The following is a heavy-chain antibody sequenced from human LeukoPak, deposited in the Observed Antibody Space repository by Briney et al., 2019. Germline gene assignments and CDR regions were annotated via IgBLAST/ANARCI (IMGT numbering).Heavy chain of an antibody. CDR3: ARLSGRAAADPFI. CDR2: IYSGGST. V-gene: IGHV3-53*01. Sequence: GSLRLSCAASGFTVSSNYMSWVRQAPGKGLEWVSVIYSGGSTYYADSVKGRFTISRDNSKNTLYLQMNSLRAEDTAVYYCARLSGRAAADPFIWGQGTLVTVSS. J-gene: IGHJ1*01. CDR1: GFTVSSNY. D-gene: IGHD6-13*01.